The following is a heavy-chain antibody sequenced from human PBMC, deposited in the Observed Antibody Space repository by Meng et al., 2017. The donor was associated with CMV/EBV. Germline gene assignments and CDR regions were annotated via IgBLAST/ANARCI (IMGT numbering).Heavy chain of an antibody. CDR3: AREVLYSSSSFFEPYYYYGMDV. V-gene: IGHV4-34*01. Sequence: SETLSLTCAVYGGSFSGYYWSWIRQPPGKGLEWIGEINHSGSTNYNPSLKSRVTISVDTSKTQFSLKLSSVTAADTAVYYCAREVLYSSSSFFEPYYYYGMDVWGQGTTVTVSS. CDR1: GGSFSGYY. D-gene: IGHD6-6*01. J-gene: IGHJ6*02. CDR2: INHSGST.